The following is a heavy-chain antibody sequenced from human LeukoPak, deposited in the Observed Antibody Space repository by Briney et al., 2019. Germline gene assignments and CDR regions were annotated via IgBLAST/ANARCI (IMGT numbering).Heavy chain of an antibody. CDR3: ARALRYYYYYMDV. Sequence: ASETLSLTCTVSGGSISSSSYYWGWIRQPPGKGLEWIGSIYYSGSTYHNPSLKSRVTISVDTSKNQFSLRLSSVTAADTAVYYCARALRYYYYYMDVWGKGTTVTVSS. CDR2: IYYSGST. CDR1: GGSISSSSYY. V-gene: IGHV4-39*01. J-gene: IGHJ6*03.